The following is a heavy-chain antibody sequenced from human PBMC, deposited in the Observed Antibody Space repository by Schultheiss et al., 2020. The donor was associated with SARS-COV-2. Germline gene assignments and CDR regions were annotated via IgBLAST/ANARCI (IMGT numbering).Heavy chain of an antibody. CDR2: IYHSGST. CDR3: ASGIAAAGAGLDYYYGMDV. J-gene: IGHJ6*02. D-gene: IGHD6-13*01. Sequence: SETLSLTCAVSGGSISSGGYYWSWIRQPPGKGLEWIGYIYHSGSTYYNPSLKSRVTISVDTSKNQFSLKLSSVTAADTAVYYCASGIAAAGAGLDYYYGMDVWGQGTTVTVSS. V-gene: IGHV4-30-2*01. CDR1: GGSISSGGYY.